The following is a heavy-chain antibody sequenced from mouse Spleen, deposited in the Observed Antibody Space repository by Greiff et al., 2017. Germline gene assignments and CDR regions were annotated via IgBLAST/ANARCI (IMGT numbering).Heavy chain of an antibody. CDR2: IYWDDDK. J-gene: IGHJ2*01. CDR3: ARRAYYYGSFDY. D-gene: IGHD1-1*01. Sequence: QVTLKESGPGLLQSSQTLSLTCSFSGFSLSTSGMGVGWIRQPSGMGLEWLAHIYWDDDKRYNPSLKSRLTISKDTSRNQVFLKITSVDTAETATYYCARRAYYYGSFDYWGKGTTLTVSS. V-gene: IGHV8-12*01. CDR1: GFSLSTSGMG.